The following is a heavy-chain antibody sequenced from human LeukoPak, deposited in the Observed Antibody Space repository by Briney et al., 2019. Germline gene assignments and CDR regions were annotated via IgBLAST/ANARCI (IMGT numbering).Heavy chain of an antibody. J-gene: IGHJ3*01. V-gene: IGHV1-2*02. CDR1: GYTFTGYY. CDR2: LNPNSGGA. Sequence: ASVKVSCKASGYTFTGYYIHWVRQAPGQGLEWMGWLNPNSGGAIYAQSFQGRVTMTRDTSINTAYMELSRLRSDDTAIYYCARVKTAMRLDAFDVWGQGTMVTVSS. CDR3: ARVKTAMRLDAFDV. D-gene: IGHD5-18*01.